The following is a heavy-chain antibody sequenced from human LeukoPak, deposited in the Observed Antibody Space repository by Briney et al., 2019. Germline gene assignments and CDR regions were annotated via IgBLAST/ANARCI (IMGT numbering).Heavy chain of an antibody. D-gene: IGHD2-2*01. CDR2: INVGNGNT. CDR3: ARGPGGRKDFDF. CDR1: GYTFTHYT. J-gene: IGHJ4*02. Sequence: ASVKVSCKASGYTFTHYTMHWVRQAPGQGLERMGWINVGNGNTKRSQKFQGRVTLTWDTSATTAHMALSGLRSEDTALYYCARGPGGRKDFDFWGLGTLITVSS. V-gene: IGHV1-3*01.